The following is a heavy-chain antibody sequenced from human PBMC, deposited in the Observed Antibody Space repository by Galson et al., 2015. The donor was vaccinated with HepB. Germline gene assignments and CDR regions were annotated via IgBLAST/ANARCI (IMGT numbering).Heavy chain of an antibody. D-gene: IGHD2-8*01. J-gene: IGHJ6*03. CDR1: GVTFSSNA. CDR3: ARARMGYYYYMDV. Sequence: SVKVSCKASGVTFSSNAISWLRQAPGQGLEWMGGIIPLFASANYAQNLQGRVTITADESTSTAYMELSSLRSEDTAVYYCARARMGYYYYMDVWGKGTTVTVSS. CDR2: IIPLFASA. V-gene: IGHV1-69*13.